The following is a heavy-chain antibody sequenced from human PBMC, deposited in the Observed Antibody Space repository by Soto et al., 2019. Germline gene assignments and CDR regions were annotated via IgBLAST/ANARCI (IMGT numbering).Heavy chain of an antibody. Sequence: QVQLVQSGAEVKKPGSSVKVSCKASGGTFSSYTISWVRQAPGQGLEWMGRIIPILGIANYAQKFQGRVTHTAHKTTSTAYMELSSLRSEDTAVYYCARARWFGELGGMDVWDKGTTVTVSS. D-gene: IGHD3-10*01. CDR1: GGTFSSYT. CDR2: IIPILGIA. V-gene: IGHV1-69*02. J-gene: IGHJ6*04. CDR3: ARARWFGELGGMDV.